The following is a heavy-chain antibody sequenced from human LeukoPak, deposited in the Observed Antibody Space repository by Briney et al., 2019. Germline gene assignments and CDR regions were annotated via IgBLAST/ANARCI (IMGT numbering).Heavy chain of an antibody. V-gene: IGHV3-11*04. CDR2: ISSSGSTI. Sequence: GGSLRLSCAASGFTFSDYYMSWIRQAPGKGLEWVSYISSSGSTIYYADSVKGRFTISRDNAKNSLYLQMNSLRAEDTAVYYCARDRRYDFWSGYHDAFDIWGQGTMVTVSS. CDR1: GFTFSDYY. CDR3: ARDRRYDFWSGYHDAFDI. D-gene: IGHD3-3*01. J-gene: IGHJ3*02.